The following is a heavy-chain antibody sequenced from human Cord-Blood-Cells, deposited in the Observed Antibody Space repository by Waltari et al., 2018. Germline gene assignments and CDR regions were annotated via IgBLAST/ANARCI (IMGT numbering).Heavy chain of an antibody. CDR3: ATGNGGGWNWFDP. CDR1: GYTLTDLS. Sequence: QLQRVQSGAEVKKPGASVKVSCKVSGYTLTDLSMHWVRQAPGKGLEWMGGFEPDDGETIHAKKFQGRVTMTEDTSTDTAYIGRRSLRSEDTAVYYCATGNGGGWNWFDPWGQGTLVTVSS. J-gene: IGHJ5*02. CDR2: FEPDDGET. D-gene: IGHD1-1*01. V-gene: IGHV1-24*01.